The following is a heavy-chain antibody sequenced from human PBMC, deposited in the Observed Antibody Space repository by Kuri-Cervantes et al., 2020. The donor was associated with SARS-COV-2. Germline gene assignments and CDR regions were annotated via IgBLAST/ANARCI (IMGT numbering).Heavy chain of an antibody. Sequence: ASVKVSCKASGYTFTSYGISWVRQAPGQGLEWMGWIIAYNGNTNYAQKLQGRVTMTTDTSKSTAYMELRSLRSDDTAVYYCARETFLTRGPMPAPLLDYWGQGTLVTVSS. J-gene: IGHJ4*02. V-gene: IGHV1-18*01. CDR1: GYTFTSYG. CDR3: ARETFLTRGPMPAPLLDY. D-gene: IGHD3-9*01. CDR2: IIAYNGNT.